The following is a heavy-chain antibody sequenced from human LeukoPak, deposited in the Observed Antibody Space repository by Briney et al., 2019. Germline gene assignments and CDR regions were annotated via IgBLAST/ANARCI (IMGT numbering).Heavy chain of an antibody. D-gene: IGHD3-16*02. J-gene: IGHJ4*02. CDR1: GGSFSGYY. CDR2: IDHSGST. Sequence: SETLSLTCVVSGGSFSGYYWSWIRQSPGKGLEWIGEIDHSGSTNYNPSLKSRVTISVDTSKNQFSLKLSSVTAADTAVYYCARSIMITFGGVIPTGYWGQGTLVTVSS. V-gene: IGHV4-34*01. CDR3: ARSIMITFGGVIPTGY.